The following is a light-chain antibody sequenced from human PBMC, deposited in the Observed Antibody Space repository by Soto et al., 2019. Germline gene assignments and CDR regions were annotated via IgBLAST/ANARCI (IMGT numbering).Light chain of an antibody. CDR1: SSDIGGYNY. V-gene: IGLV2-8*01. CDR2: EVT. CDR3: TSFAGNFNVV. Sequence: QSALTQPPSASGSPGQSVTISCTGTSSDIGGYNYVSWYQQPPGKAPKLMIYEVTKRPSGVPDRSSGSKSGNTTSLTDSGLHAEDEADYYCTSFAGNFNVVFGGGTKVTVL. J-gene: IGLJ2*01.